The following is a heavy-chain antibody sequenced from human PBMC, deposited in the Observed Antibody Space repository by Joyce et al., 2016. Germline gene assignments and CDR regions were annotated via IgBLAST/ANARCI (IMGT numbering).Heavy chain of an antibody. CDR1: EYIFTAHL. Sequence: GAEVKKPGASLTVSCQASEYIFTAHLIHWVRQAPGQGLEWMGWINPYSGATDYAPNFQGRGTMTRDLSIDTAYMELSKVRSDDTAVYYWARGGVVRGPPFHYWGQGTLVTVSS. CDR2: INPYSGAT. V-gene: IGHV1-2*02. J-gene: IGHJ4*02. D-gene: IGHD2-8*01. CDR3: ARGGVVRGPPFHY.